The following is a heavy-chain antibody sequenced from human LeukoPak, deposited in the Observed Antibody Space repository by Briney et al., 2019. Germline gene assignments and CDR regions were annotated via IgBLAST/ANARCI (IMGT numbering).Heavy chain of an antibody. CDR1: GFTFSSYA. D-gene: IGHD6-6*01. CDR3: ASLLQIAAEGY. Sequence: GGSLRLSCAASGFTFSSYAMHWVCQAPGKGLEWVAVISYDGSNKYYADSVKGRFTISRDNSKNTLYLQMNSLRAEDTAVYYCASLLQIAAEGYWGQGTLVTVSS. J-gene: IGHJ4*02. CDR2: ISYDGSNK. V-gene: IGHV3-30-3*01.